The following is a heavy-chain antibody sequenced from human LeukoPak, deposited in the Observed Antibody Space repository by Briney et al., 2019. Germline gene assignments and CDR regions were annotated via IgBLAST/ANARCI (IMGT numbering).Heavy chain of an antibody. CDR2: INPNSGGT. D-gene: IGHD2-15*01. Sequence: GASVKVSCKASGYTFSGYYLHWVRQAPGQGLEWMGWINPNSGGTNYAQKFQGRVTVTRDTSISTVYMELSSLRSEDTAVYYCARGGGDYWGQGTLVTVSS. J-gene: IGHJ4*02. CDR1: GYTFSGYY. CDR3: ARGGGDY. V-gene: IGHV1-2*02.